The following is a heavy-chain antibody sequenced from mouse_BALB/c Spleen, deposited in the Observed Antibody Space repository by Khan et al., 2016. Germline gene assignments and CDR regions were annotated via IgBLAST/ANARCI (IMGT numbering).Heavy chain of an antibody. CDR3: TRAGYDYPFAY. CDR2: FNPSNGDT. D-gene: IGHD2-4*01. V-gene: IGHV1S81*02. CDR1: GYTFTSYY. J-gene: IGHJ3*01. Sequence: QVQLKESGAELVKPGASVKLSCKASGYTFTSYYMYWVKQRPGQGLEWIGEFNPSNGDTNFNERFKSKATLTVDKSSSTTYMQFSSLTAEDSAVYYGTRAGYDYPFAYWGQGTLVTVSA.